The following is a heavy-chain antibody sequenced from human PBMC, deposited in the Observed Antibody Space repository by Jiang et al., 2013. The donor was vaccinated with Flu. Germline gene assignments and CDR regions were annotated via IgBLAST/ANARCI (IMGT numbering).Heavy chain of an antibody. CDR2: LFQWEH. CDR1: GDSISSYY. Sequence: GSGLVKPSETLSLTCTVSGDSISSYYWNWIRHAPREGTGVDWVFLFQWEHQLQPLLKSRVTISVDTSKNQFSLKLSSVTAADTAVYYCARAYLYQFDYVGPGNPGHRLL. CDR3: ARAYLYQFDY. J-gene: IGHJ4*02. V-gene: IGHV4-59*08. D-gene: IGHD2-2*01.